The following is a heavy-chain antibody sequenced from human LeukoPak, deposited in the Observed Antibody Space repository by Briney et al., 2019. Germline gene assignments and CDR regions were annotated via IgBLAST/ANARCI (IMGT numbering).Heavy chain of an antibody. CDR1: GFTVSSNY. CDR3: ASSVWDQSSA. Sequence: GGSLRLSCAASGFTVSSNYMSWVRQAPGKGLEWVSVIYSGGSTYYADSVKGRFTISTDDSKNTLYLQMNSLRAEDTAVYYCASSVWDQSSAWGQGTLVTVSS. D-gene: IGHD1-26*01. V-gene: IGHV3-66*01. J-gene: IGHJ5*02. CDR2: IYSGGST.